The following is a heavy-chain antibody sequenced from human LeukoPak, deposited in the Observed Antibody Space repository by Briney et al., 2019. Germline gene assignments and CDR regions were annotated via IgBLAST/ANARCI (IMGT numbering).Heavy chain of an antibody. CDR3: AIGYSYDY. J-gene: IGHJ4*02. CDR1: GGSFSGYY. Sequence: SETLSLTCAVYGGSFSGYYWSWIRQPPGKGLEWIGEINHSGNTNYNPSLKSRVTISVDTSKNQFSLKLSSVTAADTAVYYCAIGYSYDYWGQGTLVTVSS. CDR2: INHSGNT. V-gene: IGHV4-34*01. D-gene: IGHD5-18*01.